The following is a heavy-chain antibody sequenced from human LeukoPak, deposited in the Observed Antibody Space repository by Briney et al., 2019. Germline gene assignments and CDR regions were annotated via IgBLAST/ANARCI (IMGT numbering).Heavy chain of an antibody. CDR2: ISSSGSTI. D-gene: IGHD3-10*01. V-gene: IGHV3-48*03. CDR3: ARDRLLWFGELGDYFDY. Sequence: GGSLRLSCAASGFTFSSYEMNWVRQAPGKGLEWVSYISSSGSTIYYADSVKGRFTISRDNAKNSLYLQMNSLRAEDTAVYYCARDRLLWFGELGDYFDYWGQGTLVTVSS. CDR1: GFTFSSYE. J-gene: IGHJ4*02.